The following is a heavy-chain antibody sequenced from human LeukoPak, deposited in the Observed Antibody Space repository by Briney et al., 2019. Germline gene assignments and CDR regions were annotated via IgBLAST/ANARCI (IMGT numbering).Heavy chain of an antibody. Sequence: GGSLRLSCAASGFTFSDYYMNWIRQAPGKGLEWVSHISRGGSTIYYADSVKGRFTISRDNAKNSLYLQMNSLRAEDTAVYYRARVYSSSWSYFDYWGQGTLVTVSS. CDR2: ISRGGSTI. D-gene: IGHD6-13*01. CDR3: ARVYSSSWSYFDY. V-gene: IGHV3-11*01. J-gene: IGHJ4*02. CDR1: GFTFSDYY.